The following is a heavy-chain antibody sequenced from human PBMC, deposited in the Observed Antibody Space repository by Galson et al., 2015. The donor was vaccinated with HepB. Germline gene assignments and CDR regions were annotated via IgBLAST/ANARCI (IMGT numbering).Heavy chain of an antibody. V-gene: IGHV3-30*02. CDR3: GTKRLGYCSGGSCWGPNYFDY. CDR1: GLTFSSYG. Sequence: SLRLSCAASGLTFSSYGMHWVRQAPGKGLEWIAFIRYDGGKKYYADSVKGRFSISRDNSKNTLYLQINSPRPEDTAVYYCGTKRLGYCSGGSCWGPNYFDYWGQGTLVTVSS. J-gene: IGHJ4*02. D-gene: IGHD2-15*01. CDR2: IRYDGGKK.